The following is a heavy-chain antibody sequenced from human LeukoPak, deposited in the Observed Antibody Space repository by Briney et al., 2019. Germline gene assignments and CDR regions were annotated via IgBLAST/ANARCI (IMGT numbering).Heavy chain of an antibody. CDR2: IRYDGSNK. Sequence: SVRLSCAASGFTFSSYGMHWVRQAPGKGLEWVAFIRYDGSNKYYADSVKGRFTISRDNSKNTLYLQMNSLRAEDTAVYYCAKDPGRYYDSSGPLENWFDPWGQGTLVPVSS. CDR3: AKDPGRYYDSSGPLENWFDP. CDR1: GFTFSSYG. D-gene: IGHD3-22*01. J-gene: IGHJ5*02. V-gene: IGHV3-30*02.